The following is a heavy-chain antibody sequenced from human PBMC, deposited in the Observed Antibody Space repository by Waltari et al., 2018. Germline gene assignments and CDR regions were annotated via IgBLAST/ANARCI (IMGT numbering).Heavy chain of an antibody. J-gene: IGHJ4*02. V-gene: IGHV4-34*01. CDR3: ARPGELEHHYYFDY. CDR1: GGSFSGYY. Sequence: QVQLQQWGAGLLKPSETLSLTCAVYGGSFSGYYWSWIRQPPGKGLEWIWEINHSGSTHYNPSLKSRVTISVDTSKNQFSLKLSSVTAADTAVYYCARPGELEHHYYFDYWGQGTLVTVSS. CDR2: INHSGST. D-gene: IGHD1-1*01.